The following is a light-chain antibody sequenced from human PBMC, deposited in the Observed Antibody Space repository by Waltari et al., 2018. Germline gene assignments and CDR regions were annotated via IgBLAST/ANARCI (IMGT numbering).Light chain of an antibody. CDR3: CSYGGSDTWV. CDR1: SSDIGTYTL. J-gene: IGLJ3*02. Sequence: QSALTQPASVSGSPGQSIAISCTGTSSDIGTYTLVSWFQQRPGKAPKLIIYEDSKRPSGVSNRFSGSKSGNTASLTISGLQAEDEADYSCCSYGGSDTWVFGGGTKLTVL. CDR2: EDS. V-gene: IGLV2-23*01.